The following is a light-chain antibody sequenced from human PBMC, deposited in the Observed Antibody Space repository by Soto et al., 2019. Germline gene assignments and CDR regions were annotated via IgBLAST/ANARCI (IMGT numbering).Light chain of an antibody. J-gene: IGKJ3*01. V-gene: IGKV3-11*01. Sequence: EIVLTQSPVTLSLSPGERATLSCRASQSVFSSLAWYQQKPGQAPRLLIYDASTRATAIPARFRGSGSGTDFTLTISSLEPEDFAVYYCQQRSNWPPEVTFGPGTKVDIK. CDR1: QSVFSS. CDR2: DAS. CDR3: QQRSNWPPEVT.